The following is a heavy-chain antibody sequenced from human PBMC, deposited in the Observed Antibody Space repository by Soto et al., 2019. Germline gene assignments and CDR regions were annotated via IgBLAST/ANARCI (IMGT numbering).Heavy chain of an antibody. D-gene: IGHD6-13*01. J-gene: IGHJ4*02. CDR2: ISAYNGNT. Sequence: QVQLVQSGAEVKKPGASVKVSCKASGYTFTSYGISWVRQAPGQGLEWMGWISAYNGNTNHAQNLQGRVTVTTGTSTSTAYMELRSLRSDDTAVYYWAREAAAGTLDYWGPGTLVTVSS. V-gene: IGHV1-18*01. CDR3: AREAAAGTLDY. CDR1: GYTFTSYG.